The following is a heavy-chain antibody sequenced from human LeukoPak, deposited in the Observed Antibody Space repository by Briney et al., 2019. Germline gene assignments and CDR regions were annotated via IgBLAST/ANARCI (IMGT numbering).Heavy chain of an antibody. J-gene: IGHJ4*02. CDR3: ARSLVDSSSWYFDY. CDR2: TYYRSKWYN. D-gene: IGHD6-13*01. Sequence: SQTLSLTCAISGGSVSSNSAAWNWIRQSPSRGLEWLGRTYYRSKWYNDCAVSVKSRITINPDTSKNQFSLQLNSVTPEDTAVYYCARSLVDSSSWYFDYWGQGTLVTVSS. CDR1: GGSVSSNSAA. V-gene: IGHV6-1*01.